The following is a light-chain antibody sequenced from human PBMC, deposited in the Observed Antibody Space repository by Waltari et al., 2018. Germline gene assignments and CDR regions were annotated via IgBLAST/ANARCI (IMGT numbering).Light chain of an antibody. CDR3: AAWDDSLSGVL. J-gene: IGLJ2*01. Sequence: SVLTQPPSASGTPGQRVTISRSGSSSNIGSKYVYWYQQLPGPAPKLLIYRNKQRPSGVPDRFSGSKSGTSASLAISGLRSEDEADYYCAAWDDSLSGVLFGGGTKLTV. V-gene: IGLV1-47*01. CDR1: SSNIGSKY. CDR2: RNK.